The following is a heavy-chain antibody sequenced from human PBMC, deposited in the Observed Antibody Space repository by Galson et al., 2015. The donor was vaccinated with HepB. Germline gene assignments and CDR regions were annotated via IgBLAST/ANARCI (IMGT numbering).Heavy chain of an antibody. V-gene: IGHV3-48*02. CDR2: ISRTSSTI. Sequence: SLRLSCAASGFTFSSYSMNWVRQAPGKGLEWVAYISRTSSTIYYAHPVKGRLTISRDNAKNSLYLQMNSLRDEDTAVYYCAKGSAGAVAGTGDYWGQGTLVTVSS. CDR3: AKGSAGAVAGTGDY. J-gene: IGHJ4*02. CDR1: GFTFSSYS. D-gene: IGHD6-19*01.